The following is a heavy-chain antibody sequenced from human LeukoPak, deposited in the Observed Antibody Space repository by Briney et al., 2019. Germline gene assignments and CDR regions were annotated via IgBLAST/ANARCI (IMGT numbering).Heavy chain of an antibody. CDR1: GGTFSSYA. J-gene: IGHJ6*03. V-gene: IGHV1-69*05. CDR2: IIPIFGTA. CDR3: ARCDFWSGYHYYYYYMDV. Sequence: SVKVSCKASGGTFSSYAISWVRQAPGQGLEWMGGIIPIFGTANYVQKFQGRVTITTDESTSTAYMELSSLRSEDTAVYYCARCDFWSGYHYYYYYMDVWGKGTTVTVSS. D-gene: IGHD3-3*01.